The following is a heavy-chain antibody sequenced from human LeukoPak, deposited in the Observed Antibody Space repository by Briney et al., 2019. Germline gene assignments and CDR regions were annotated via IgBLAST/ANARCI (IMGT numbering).Heavy chain of an antibody. Sequence: PSETLSLTCAVSGGSISSSSYYWGWIRQPPGKGLEWIGSIYYSGSTYYNPSLKSRVTISVDTSKNQFSLKLSSVTAADTAVYYCATLMSPTGDPADGGSGSYPLEYWGQGTLVTVSS. CDR1: GGSISSSSYY. CDR2: IYYSGST. V-gene: IGHV4-39*01. CDR3: ATLMSPTGDPADGGSGSYPLEY. J-gene: IGHJ4*02. D-gene: IGHD3-10*01.